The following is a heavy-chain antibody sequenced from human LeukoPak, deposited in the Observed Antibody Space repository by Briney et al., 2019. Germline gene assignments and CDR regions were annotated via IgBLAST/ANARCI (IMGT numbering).Heavy chain of an antibody. CDR1: GGSFSGYY. V-gene: IGHV4-34*01. D-gene: IGHD3-10*01. J-gene: IGHJ3*01. CDR2: INHSGGT. CDR3: ARRKGAGTRITMVRGVTASAFDV. Sequence: SETLSLTCAVYGGSFSGYYWSWIRQPPGKGLEWIGEINHSGGTNYNPSLKSRVTISVDTSKNQFSLKLSSVTAADTAVYYRARRKGAGTRITMVRGVTASAFDVWGQGTMVTVSS.